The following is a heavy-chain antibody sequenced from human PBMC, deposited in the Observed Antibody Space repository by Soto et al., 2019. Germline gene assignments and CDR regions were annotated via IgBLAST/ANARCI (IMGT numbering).Heavy chain of an antibody. CDR1: GFTFSSYG. CDR3: ASQSKQWLVRELFDY. CDR2: ISYDGSNK. Sequence: GGSLRLSCAASGFTFSSYGMHWVRQAPGKGLEWVAVISYDGSNKYYADSVKGRFTISRDNSKNTLYLQMNSLRAEDTAVYYCASQSKQWLVRELFDYWGQGTLVTVSS. J-gene: IGHJ4*02. V-gene: IGHV3-30*03. D-gene: IGHD6-19*01.